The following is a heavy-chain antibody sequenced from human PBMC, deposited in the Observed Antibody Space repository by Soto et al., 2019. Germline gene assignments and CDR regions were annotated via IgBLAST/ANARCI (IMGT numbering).Heavy chain of an antibody. V-gene: IGHV3-23*01. CDR3: AKESSSIYYGMDV. Sequence: GGSLRLSCAASEFTFSNYAMSWVRQAPGKGLEWVSCISDNGGTTYYADSVKGRFTISRDNSKNTLYLQMNSLRAEDTAVYYCAKESSSIYYGMDVWGQGTTVTVSS. J-gene: IGHJ6*02. CDR1: EFTFSNYA. D-gene: IGHD6-6*01. CDR2: ISDNGGTT.